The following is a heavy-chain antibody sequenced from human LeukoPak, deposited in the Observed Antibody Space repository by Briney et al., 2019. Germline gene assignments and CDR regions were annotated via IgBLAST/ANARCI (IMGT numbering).Heavy chain of an antibody. J-gene: IGHJ4*02. CDR2: ITSSSSSI. V-gene: IGHV3-21*01. CDR3: ARDLAWGAY. Sequence: GGSLRLSCVASGFTFSIYTMSWVRQAPGKGLEWVSSITSSSSSIYSADSVKGRLTISRDNAKNSLYQEMNSLRDEDTAVYYCARDLAWGAYWGQGTLVTVSS. D-gene: IGHD4/OR15-4a*01. CDR1: GFTFSIYT.